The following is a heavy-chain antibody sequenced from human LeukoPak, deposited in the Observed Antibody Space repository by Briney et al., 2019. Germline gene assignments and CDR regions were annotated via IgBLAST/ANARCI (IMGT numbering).Heavy chain of an antibody. D-gene: IGHD4-17*01. CDR2: IWYDGSHT. Sequence: GRSLRLSCAASGFTFSLYGMHWVRQAPGKGLEWVAVIWYDGSHTHYADSVKGRFTISRDNSKNTLYLQMNSLRVEDTAVYYCARDPYGNFDYWGQGTLVTVSS. J-gene: IGHJ4*02. CDR1: GFTFSLYG. V-gene: IGHV3-33*01. CDR3: ARDPYGNFDY.